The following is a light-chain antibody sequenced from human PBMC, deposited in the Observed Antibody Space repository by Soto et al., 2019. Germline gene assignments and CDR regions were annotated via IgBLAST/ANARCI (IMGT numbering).Light chain of an antibody. CDR3: QKYNSAPRA. J-gene: IGKJ1*01. V-gene: IGKV1-27*01. CDR2: AAS. Sequence: DIQMTQSPSSLSASVGDRVTITCRASQGINNYLAWYQQKSGKAPKLLIYAASTLQSGVPSRFSGSGSGADFTLPISSLQPEDVATYYCQKYNSAPRAFGQGTKVEIK. CDR1: QGINNY.